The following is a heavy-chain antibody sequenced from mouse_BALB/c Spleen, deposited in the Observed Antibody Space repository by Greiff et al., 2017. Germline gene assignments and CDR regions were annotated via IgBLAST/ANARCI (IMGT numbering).Heavy chain of an antibody. D-gene: IGHD2-2*01. Sequence: VQLKESGPELVKPSQSLSLTCTVTGYSITSGYSWHWIRQFPGNKLEWMGYIHYSGSTNYNPSLKSRISITRDTSKNQFFLQFNSVTTEDTATYYCARSGGYDGFAYWGQGTLVTVSA. J-gene: IGHJ3*01. CDR3: ARSGGYDGFAY. V-gene: IGHV3-1*02. CDR2: IHYSGST. CDR1: GYSITSGYS.